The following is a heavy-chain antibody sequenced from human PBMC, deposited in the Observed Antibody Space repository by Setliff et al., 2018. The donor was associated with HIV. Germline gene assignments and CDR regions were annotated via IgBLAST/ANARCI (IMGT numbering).Heavy chain of an antibody. V-gene: IGHV4-59*08. Sequence: SETLSLTCTVSGGSISGYYWSWIRQPPGKGLEWIGYIYYSGSTNYNPSLKSRVTISVDTSKIQFSLRLTSVTAADTAVYYFARQTGLRGYYGSNSLYYFDYWGKGMLVTVSS. CDR1: GGSISGYY. CDR3: ARQTGLRGYYGSNSLYYFDY. CDR2: IYYSGST. J-gene: IGHJ4*02. D-gene: IGHD3-10*01.